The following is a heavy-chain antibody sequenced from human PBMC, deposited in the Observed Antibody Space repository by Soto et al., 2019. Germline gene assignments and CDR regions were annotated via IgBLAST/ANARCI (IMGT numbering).Heavy chain of an antibody. J-gene: IGHJ6*02. Sequence: EXLNSSCKASGYXCTSYWVGWVRQTPGKGLEWMGIILPDDADTRYSPSFEGHVTISADRSTKNAFLHLRSMQASDTATSFCAGQGFSKHYFYAADVWGQGTTCTVSS. D-gene: IGHD6-13*01. CDR3: AGQGFSKHYFYAADV. CDR1: GYXCTSYW. CDR2: ILPDDADT. V-gene: IGHV5-51*01.